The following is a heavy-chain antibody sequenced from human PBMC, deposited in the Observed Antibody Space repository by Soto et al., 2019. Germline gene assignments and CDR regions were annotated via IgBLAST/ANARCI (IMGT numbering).Heavy chain of an antibody. Sequence: EVQVLESGGGSVQPGGSLRLSCAASGFTFSNFAMSWVRHAPGKWLEWVSEITGSTGTTYYADSVKGRFIISRDNSKNTVHLQMNSLRAEDTAVYYCAKDTSSSPYYMDVWGKGTTVNVSS. J-gene: IGHJ6*03. CDR1: GFTFSNFA. CDR2: ITGSTGTT. D-gene: IGHD6-19*01. V-gene: IGHV3-23*01. CDR3: AKDTSSSPYYMDV.